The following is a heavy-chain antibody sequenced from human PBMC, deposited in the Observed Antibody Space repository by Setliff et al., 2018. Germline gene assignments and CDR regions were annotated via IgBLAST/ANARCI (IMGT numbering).Heavy chain of an antibody. D-gene: IGHD6-6*01. V-gene: IGHV1-69*05. CDR3: ARGGIAARPGSWVYFDY. CDR2: IIPMFGTA. CDR1: GGSISSYA. Sequence: SVKVSCKASGGSISSYAISWVRQAPGQGLEWMGGIIPMFGTANYAQKFQGRVTITRDESMTTAYMEVSSLRSEDTAMYYCARGGIAARPGSWVYFDYWGQGTLVTVSS. J-gene: IGHJ4*02.